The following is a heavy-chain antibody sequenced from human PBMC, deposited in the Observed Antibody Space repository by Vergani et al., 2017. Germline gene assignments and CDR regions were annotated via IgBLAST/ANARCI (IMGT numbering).Heavy chain of an antibody. CDR3: ASSYSSSWSLYYYYYMDV. Sequence: EVQLVESGGGLIQPGGSLRLSCAASGFTVSSNYMSWVRQAPGKGLEWVSVIYSGGSTYYADSVKGRFTISRDNSKNTLYLQMNSLRAEDTAVYYCASSYSSSWSLYYYYYMDVWGKGTTVTVSS. D-gene: IGHD6-13*01. CDR1: GFTVSSNY. CDR2: IYSGGST. J-gene: IGHJ6*03. V-gene: IGHV3-53*01.